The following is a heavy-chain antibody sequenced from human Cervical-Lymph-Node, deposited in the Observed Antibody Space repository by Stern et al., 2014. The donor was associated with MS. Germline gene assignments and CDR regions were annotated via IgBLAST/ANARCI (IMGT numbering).Heavy chain of an antibody. CDR1: GYKFSIYW. V-gene: IGHV5-51*01. CDR3: ARQTTAWASDV. J-gene: IGHJ4*02. D-gene: IGHD1-14*01. Sequence: VQLVESGAELIRPGESLKISWKGSGYKFSIYWIAWVRQMPGKCLEWMGIIYPGDSETRYSPSFQGQVTMSADKSTSTAYLQWSSLNASDTAMYFCARQTTAWASDVWGQGTLVTVSS. CDR2: IYPGDSET.